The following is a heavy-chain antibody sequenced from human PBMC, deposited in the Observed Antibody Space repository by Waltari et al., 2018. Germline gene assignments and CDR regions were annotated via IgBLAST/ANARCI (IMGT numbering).Heavy chain of an antibody. CDR2: IYSGGST. V-gene: IGHV3-53*02. D-gene: IGHD3-10*01. CDR3: ARDRGRRAFDI. CDR1: GFTVSSNY. Sequence: EVQLVETGGGLIQPGGSLRLSCAASGFTVSSNYIRWVRQAPGKGLEWVSVIYSGGSTYYADSVKGRFTISRDNSKNTLYLQMNSLRAEDTAVYYCARDRGRRAFDIWGQGTMVTVSS. J-gene: IGHJ3*02.